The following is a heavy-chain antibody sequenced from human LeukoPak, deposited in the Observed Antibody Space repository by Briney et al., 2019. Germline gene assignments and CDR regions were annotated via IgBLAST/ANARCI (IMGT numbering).Heavy chain of an antibody. CDR2: ISSSSSYI. V-gene: IGHV3-21*01. CDR3: AELGITMIGGV. Sequence: NPGGSLRLSCAASGFTFSSYSMNWVRQAPGKGPEWVSSISSSSSYIYYADSVKGRFTISRDNAKNSLYLQMNSLRAEDTAVYYCAELGITMIGGVWGKGTTVTISS. D-gene: IGHD3-10*02. J-gene: IGHJ6*04. CDR1: GFTFSSYS.